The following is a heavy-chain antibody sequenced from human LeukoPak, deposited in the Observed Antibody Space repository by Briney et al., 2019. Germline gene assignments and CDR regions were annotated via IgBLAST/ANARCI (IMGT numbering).Heavy chain of an antibody. CDR1: GFTFSSYA. J-gene: IGHJ4*02. CDR2: ISGSGGST. CDR3: AKGKYYYDSSGYYLPLDY. D-gene: IGHD3-22*01. V-gene: IGHV3-23*01. Sequence: GGSLRLSCAASGFTFSSYAMSWVRQAPGKGLEWVSAISGSGGSTYYADSVKGRFTISRDNSKNTLYLQMNSLRAEDTAVYYCAKGKYYYDSSGYYLPLDYWGQGTLVTVSS.